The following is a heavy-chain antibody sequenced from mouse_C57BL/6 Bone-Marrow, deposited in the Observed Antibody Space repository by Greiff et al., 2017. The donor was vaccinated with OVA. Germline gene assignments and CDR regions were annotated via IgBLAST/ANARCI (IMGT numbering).Heavy chain of an antibody. Sequence: QVQLKQPGAELVKPGASVKMSCKASGYTFTSYWITWVKQRPGQGLEWIGDIYPGSGSTNYNEKFKSKATLTVDTSSSTAYMQLSSLTSEDSAVYYCARSSYDYDGPWFAYWGQGTLVTVSA. CDR1: GYTFTSYW. V-gene: IGHV1-55*01. CDR3: ARSSYDYDGPWFAY. CDR2: IYPGSGST. D-gene: IGHD2-4*01. J-gene: IGHJ3*01.